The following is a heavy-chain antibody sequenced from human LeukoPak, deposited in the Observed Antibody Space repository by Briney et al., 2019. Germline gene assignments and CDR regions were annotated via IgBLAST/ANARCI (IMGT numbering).Heavy chain of an antibody. CDR3: AKDTVLRRYYYDSSGYPDY. J-gene: IGHJ4*02. D-gene: IGHD3-22*01. CDR2: ISYDGSNK. Sequence: GGSLRLSCAASGFTFSSYAMRWVRQAPGKGLEWVAVISYDGSNKYYADSVKGRFTISRDNSKNTLYLQMNSPRAEDTAVYYCAKDTVLRRYYYDSSGYPDYWGQGTLVTVSS. V-gene: IGHV3-30-3*01. CDR1: GFTFSSYA.